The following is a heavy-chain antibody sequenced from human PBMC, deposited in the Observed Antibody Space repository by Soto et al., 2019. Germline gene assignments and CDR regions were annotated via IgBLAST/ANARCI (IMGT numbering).Heavy chain of an antibody. CDR2: INSDGSTT. Sequence: EVQLVESGGGLVQPGGSLRLSCVASGFTFSSYWMHWVRQAPGKGLVWVSRINSDGSTTSYADSVKGRFTISRDNAKNTLYLQMNSLRAEDTAVYYCARVRAGYDNFDYWGQGTLVTVSS. J-gene: IGHJ4*02. V-gene: IGHV3-74*01. D-gene: IGHD3-9*01. CDR1: GFTFSSYW. CDR3: ARVRAGYDNFDY.